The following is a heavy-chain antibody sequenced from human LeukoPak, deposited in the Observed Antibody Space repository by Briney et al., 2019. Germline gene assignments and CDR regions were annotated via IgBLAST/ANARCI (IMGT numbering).Heavy chain of an antibody. Sequence: ASVKFSCKASGGTFSSYAISWVRQAPGQGLEWMGGIIPIFGTANYAQKFQGRVTITTDESTSTAFMELSSLRSEDTSVYYCARGDYGGNLDYWGQGTLVTVSS. CDR1: GGTFSSYA. CDR2: IIPIFGTA. D-gene: IGHD4-23*01. CDR3: ARGDYGGNLDY. J-gene: IGHJ4*02. V-gene: IGHV1-69*05.